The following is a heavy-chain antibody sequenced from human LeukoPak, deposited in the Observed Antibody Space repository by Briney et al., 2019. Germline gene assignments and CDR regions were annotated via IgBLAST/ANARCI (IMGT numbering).Heavy chain of an antibody. Sequence: ASMKVSCKASGYTFTGYYTHWVRQAPGQGLEWMGWINPNSGGTNYAQKFQGRVTMTRDTSISTAYMELSRLRSDDTAVYYCARGSRIAVAVDAFDIWGQGTMVTVSS. D-gene: IGHD6-19*01. CDR1: GYTFTGYY. CDR3: ARGSRIAVAVDAFDI. J-gene: IGHJ3*02. CDR2: INPNSGGT. V-gene: IGHV1-2*02.